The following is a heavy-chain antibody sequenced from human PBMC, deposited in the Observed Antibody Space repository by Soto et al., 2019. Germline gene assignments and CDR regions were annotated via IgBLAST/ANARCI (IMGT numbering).Heavy chain of an antibody. D-gene: IGHD1-26*01. Sequence: PGESLKISCKGSGYSFTSYWIGWVRQMPGKGLEWMGIIYPGDSDTRYSPSFQGQVTISADKSISTAYLQWSSLKASDTAMYYCARHGLGATIPVPYNWFDPWGQGTLVTVSS. CDR1: GYSFTSYW. V-gene: IGHV5-51*01. J-gene: IGHJ5*02. CDR3: ARHGLGATIPVPYNWFDP. CDR2: IYPGDSDT.